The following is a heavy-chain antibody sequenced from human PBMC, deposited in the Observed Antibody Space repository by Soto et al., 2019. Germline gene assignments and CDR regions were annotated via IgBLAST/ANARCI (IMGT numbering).Heavy chain of an antibody. V-gene: IGHV3-23*01. J-gene: IGHJ4*02. CDR3: ARRVGATCFDY. CDR2: ISGSGGST. D-gene: IGHD1-26*01. CDR1: GFTFSSYA. Sequence: GGSLRLSCVASGFTFSSYAMTWVRQAPGKGLEWVSGISGSGGSTYYADSVKGRFTISRDSSKNTLYLQMNSLRAEDTAVYYCARRVGATCFDYWGQGTLVTVSS.